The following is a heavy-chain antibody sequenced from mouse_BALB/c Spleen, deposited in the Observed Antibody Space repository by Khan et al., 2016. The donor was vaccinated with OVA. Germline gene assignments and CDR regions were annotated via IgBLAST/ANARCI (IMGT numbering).Heavy chain of an antibody. J-gene: IGHJ2*01. V-gene: IGHV1-7*01. CDR3: ALWLPEDY. CDR1: GYTFTSYW. CDR2: INPSTGYA. D-gene: IGHD2-2*01. Sequence: QVQLKQSGAELAKPGAPVKMSCKASGYTFTSYWIHWTKQRPGQGLEWIGYINPSTGYAEYNQRFMDKATLTADKSSTTAYMAMSSLTSERSAVYYRALWLPEDYWGQGTTLTVSS.